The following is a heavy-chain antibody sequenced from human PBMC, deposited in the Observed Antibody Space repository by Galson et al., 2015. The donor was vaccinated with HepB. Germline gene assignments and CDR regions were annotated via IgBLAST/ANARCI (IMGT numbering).Heavy chain of an antibody. CDR3: ARTRIEAADKQGQFYFNGMDV. V-gene: IGHV2-70*11. CDR2: GGWDDDK. CDR1: GFSLNTSEMC. J-gene: IGHJ6*02. Sequence: PALVKPTQTLTLTCTVSGFSLNTSEMCVSWIRQPPGKALEWLARGGWDDDKYYNTSLKTRLTISRDTSKDQVGLRMTNKEPADTATYYCARTRIEAADKQGQFYFNGMDVWGQGTTVTVSS. D-gene: IGHD6-13*01.